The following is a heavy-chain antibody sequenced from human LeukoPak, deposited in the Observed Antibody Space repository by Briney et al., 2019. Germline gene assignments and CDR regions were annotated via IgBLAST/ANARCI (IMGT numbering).Heavy chain of an antibody. J-gene: IGHJ4*02. Sequence: SGPTLVNPTQTLTLTCTFSGFSLSTSGVGVGWIRQPPGKALEWLALIYWNDDKRYSPSLKSRLTITKDTSKNQVVLTMTNMDPLDTATYYCAHSLPGGERYSGTTYYFDYWGQGTLVTVSS. D-gene: IGHD1-26*01. CDR1: GFSLSTSGVG. CDR2: IYWNDDK. V-gene: IGHV2-5*01. CDR3: AHSLPGGERYSGTTYYFDY.